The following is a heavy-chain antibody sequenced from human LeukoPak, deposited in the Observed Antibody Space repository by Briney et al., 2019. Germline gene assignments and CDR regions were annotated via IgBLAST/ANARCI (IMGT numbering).Heavy chain of an antibody. V-gene: IGHV3-33*03. CDR3: ARGMTTVTLNWFDP. CDR1: GFTFSSYG. Sequence: GGSLRLSCAASGFTFSSYGMHWVRQAPGKGLEWVAVIWYDGNSKFYTDSVKGRFTVSRDNSNNTLYLQMDSLRAEDTAVYYCARGMTTVTLNWFDPWGQGTLVTVSS. CDR2: IWYDGNSK. D-gene: IGHD4-17*01. J-gene: IGHJ5*02.